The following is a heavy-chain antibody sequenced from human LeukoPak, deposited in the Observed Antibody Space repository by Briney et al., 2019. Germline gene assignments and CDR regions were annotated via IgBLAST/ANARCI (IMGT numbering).Heavy chain of an antibody. CDR2: IDQDGSER. CDR1: GDSISSGGYY. D-gene: IGHD2-2*01. Sequence: PSETLSLTCTVSGDSISSGGYYWSWVRQAPGTGLEWVANIDQDGSERNYVDSVKGRFTISRDNAKNSLYLQMNSLRAEDTAVYYCSKYCSSGSCYGYFDYWGQGTLVTVSS. J-gene: IGHJ4*02. V-gene: IGHV3-7*01. CDR3: SKYCSSGSCYGYFDY.